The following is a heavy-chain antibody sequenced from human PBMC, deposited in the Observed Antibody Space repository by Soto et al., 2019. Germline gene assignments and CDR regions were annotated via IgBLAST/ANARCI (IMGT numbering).Heavy chain of an antibody. CDR1: GGSITLYD. D-gene: IGHD6-19*01. V-gene: IGHV4-59*01. CDR2: ISYSGST. J-gene: IGHJ4*02. Sequence: SETLCLTCSVSGGSITLYDWGWILQSPGKGLEWIGYISYSGSTNYNPSLKSRVTISVDTSKNLFSLKVTSMTAADTAVYYCARDLRGSGWYYFDYWGQGTLVTVSS. CDR3: ARDLRGSGWYYFDY.